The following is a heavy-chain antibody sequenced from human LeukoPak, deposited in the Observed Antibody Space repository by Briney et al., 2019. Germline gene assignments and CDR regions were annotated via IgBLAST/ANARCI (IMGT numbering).Heavy chain of an antibody. CDR2: TYYRSN. CDR1: GDTVSSSSDA. V-gene: IGHV6-1*01. J-gene: IGHJ3*02. Sequence: SQTLSLTCAISGDTVSSSSDAWNCIRQSPWLGLEWLGRTYYRSNDYAVSVKTRMTITVDTSKNQVSLQLSSVTPEDTAVYYCARGRNNAFDIWGQGTMVTVSS. D-gene: IGHD1/OR15-1a*01. CDR3: ARGRNNAFDI.